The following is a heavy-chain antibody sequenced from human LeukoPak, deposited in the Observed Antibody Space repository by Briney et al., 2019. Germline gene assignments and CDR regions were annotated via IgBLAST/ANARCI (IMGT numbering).Heavy chain of an antibody. CDR2: IRSKANSYAT. V-gene: IGHV3-73*01. D-gene: IGHD6-19*01. J-gene: IGHJ1*01. Sequence: PGGSLRLSCADSGFTFSGSAMHWVRQASGKGLEWVGRIRSKANSYATAYAASVKGRFTISRDDSKNTAYLQMNSLKTEDTAVYYCLYSSGWYSEYFQHWGQGTLVTVSS. CDR1: GFTFSGSA. CDR3: LYSSGWYSEYFQH.